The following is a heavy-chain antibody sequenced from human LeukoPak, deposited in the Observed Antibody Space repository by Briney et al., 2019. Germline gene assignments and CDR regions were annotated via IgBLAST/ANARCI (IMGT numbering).Heavy chain of an antibody. CDR1: GGSISSYY. V-gene: IGHV4-59*01. Sequence: SETLSLTCTVSGGSISSYYWSWIRQPPGKGLEWIGYTYYSGSTNYNPSLKSRVTISVDTSKNQFSLKLSSVSAADTAVYYCARGKENYDILTGYYVVDAYYFDYWGQGTLVTVSS. D-gene: IGHD3-9*01. CDR3: ARGKENYDILTGYYVVDAYYFDY. CDR2: TYYSGST. J-gene: IGHJ4*02.